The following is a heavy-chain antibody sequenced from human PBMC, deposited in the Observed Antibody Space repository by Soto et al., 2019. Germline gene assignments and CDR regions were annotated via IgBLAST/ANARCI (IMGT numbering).Heavy chain of an antibody. D-gene: IGHD1-26*01. CDR1: GFTFSSYA. CDR2: MSGGAGNT. V-gene: IGHV3-23*01. CDR3: AKDSSGSYIQPYYFDY. J-gene: IGHJ4*02. Sequence: GGSLRLSCAASGFTFSSYAMNWVRQAPGKGLEWVSAMSGGAGNTHYADSVKGRFTISRDNTKNTLYLQMNSLRAEDTAVYYCAKDSSGSYIQPYYFDYWGQGTLVTVSS.